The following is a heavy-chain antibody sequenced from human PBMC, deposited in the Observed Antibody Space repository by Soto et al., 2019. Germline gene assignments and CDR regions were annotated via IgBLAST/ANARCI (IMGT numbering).Heavy chain of an antibody. CDR1: GGTFSSYA. J-gene: IGHJ6*02. V-gene: IGHV1-69*12. CDR3: ARDTFDIVVVTARVALYYGMDV. Sequence: QVQLVQSGAEVKKPGSSVKVSCKASGGTFSSYAISWVRQAPGQGLEWMGGIIPIFGTANYAQKFQGRVTITADESTSTAYMELSSLRSENTAVYYCARDTFDIVVVTARVALYYGMDVWGQGTTVTVSS. D-gene: IGHD2-21*02. CDR2: IIPIFGTA.